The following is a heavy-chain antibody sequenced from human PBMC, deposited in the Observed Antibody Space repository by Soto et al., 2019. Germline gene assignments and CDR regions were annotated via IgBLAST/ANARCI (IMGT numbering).Heavy chain of an antibody. CDR1: RFSLSTSGMC. CDR2: IDWDDDK. D-gene: IGHD3-10*01. Sequence: GXTLVTPTKTLTXSCTFSRFSLSTSGMCVIWIRQPPGKALEWLALIDWDDDKYYSTSLKTRLTISNDTSKNQVVLTMTNMDPVDTATYYCARMVKGVPDYWGQGTLGTVS. J-gene: IGHJ4*02. CDR3: ARMVKGVPDY. V-gene: IGHV2-70*01.